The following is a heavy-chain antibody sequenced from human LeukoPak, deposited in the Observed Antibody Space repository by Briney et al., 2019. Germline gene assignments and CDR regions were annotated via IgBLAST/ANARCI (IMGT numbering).Heavy chain of an antibody. D-gene: IGHD2-15*01. CDR1: GFTFSDYY. Sequence: GSLRLSCAASGFTFSDYYMTWIRQAPGKGLEWVSYISSSKNTIHYADSVKGRFTISRDNAKNSLYLQINSLRAEDTAVYYCARVGYCSGGSCFWTFDYWGQGTLVTVSS. V-gene: IGHV3-11*04. J-gene: IGHJ4*02. CDR2: ISSSKNTI. CDR3: ARVGYCSGGSCFWTFDY.